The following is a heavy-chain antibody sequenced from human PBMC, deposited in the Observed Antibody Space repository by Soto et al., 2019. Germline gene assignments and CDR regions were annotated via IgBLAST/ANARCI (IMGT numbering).Heavy chain of an antibody. Sequence: EVQPVESGGGLVQPGGSLRLSCAASGFTFSSYSMNWVRQAPGKGLEWVSYISSGSSTIYYADSVKGRFTISRDNAQNSLYLQMNSLRAEDTAVYYCAKTYSSGRGAFDVWGQGTMVTVSS. J-gene: IGHJ3*01. CDR3: AKTYSSGRGAFDV. D-gene: IGHD6-19*01. CDR2: ISSGSSTI. V-gene: IGHV3-48*01. CDR1: GFTFSSYS.